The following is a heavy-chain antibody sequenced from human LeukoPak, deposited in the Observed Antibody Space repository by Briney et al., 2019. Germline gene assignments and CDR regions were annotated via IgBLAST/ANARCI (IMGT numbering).Heavy chain of an antibody. CDR3: ARGGGYSGYDSYYSMDV. J-gene: IGHJ6*02. CDR1: GGSISSYY. CDR2: IYYSGST. D-gene: IGHD5-12*01. V-gene: IGHV4-59*01. Sequence: SETLSLTCTVSGGSISSYYWSWIRQPPGKGLEWIGYIYYSGSTNYNPSLKSRVTISVDTSKNQFSLKLSSVTAADTAVYYCARGGGYSGYDSYYSMDVWGQGTTVTVSS.